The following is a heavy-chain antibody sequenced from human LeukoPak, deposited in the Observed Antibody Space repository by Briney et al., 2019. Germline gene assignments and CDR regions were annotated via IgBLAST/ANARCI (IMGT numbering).Heavy chain of an antibody. CDR3: ARFLEWSTRPFDP. D-gene: IGHD3-3*01. CDR1: GGSISSSSYY. CDR2: IYYSGST. V-gene: IGHV4-39*01. Sequence: PSETLSLTCTVSGGSISSSSYYWGWIRQPPGKGLEWIGSIYYSGSTYYNPSLKSRVTISVDTSKNQFSLKLSSVTAADTAVYYCARFLEWSTRPFDPWGQGTLVTVSS. J-gene: IGHJ5*02.